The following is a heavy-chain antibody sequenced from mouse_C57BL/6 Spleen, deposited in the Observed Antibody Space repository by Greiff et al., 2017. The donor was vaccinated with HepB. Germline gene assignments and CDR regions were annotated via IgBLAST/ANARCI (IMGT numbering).Heavy chain of an antibody. V-gene: IGHV1-26*01. J-gene: IGHJ1*03. Sequence: VQLQQSGPELVKPGASVKISCKASGYTFTDYYMNWVKQSHGKSLEWIGDINPNNGGTSYNQKFKGKATLTVDKSSSTAYMELRSLTSEDSAVYYCASPLLRPYFDVWGTGTTVTVSS. CDR1: GYTFTDYY. D-gene: IGHD2-4*01. CDR3: ASPLLRPYFDV. CDR2: INPNNGGT.